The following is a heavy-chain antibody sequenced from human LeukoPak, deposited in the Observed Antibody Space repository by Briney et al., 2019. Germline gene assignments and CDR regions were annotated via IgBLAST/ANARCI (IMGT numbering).Heavy chain of an antibody. CDR1: GGTFSSYA. CDR3: ARRHHQSGYNDYFDY. CDR2: IIPIFGTA. V-gene: IGHV1-69*13. D-gene: IGHD3-3*01. Sequence: SVKVSCKASGGTFSSYAISWVRQAPGQGLEWMGGIIPIFGTANYAQKFQGRVTITADESTSTAYMELSSLRSEDTAVYYCARRHHQSGYNDYFDYWGQGTLVTVSS. J-gene: IGHJ4*02.